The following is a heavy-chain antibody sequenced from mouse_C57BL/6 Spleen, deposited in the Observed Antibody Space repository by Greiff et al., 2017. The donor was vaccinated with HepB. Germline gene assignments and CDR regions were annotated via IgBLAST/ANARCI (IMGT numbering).Heavy chain of an antibody. CDR3: ARTIYDGPYAMDY. Sequence: EVKLMESGGGLVKPGGSLKLSCAASGFTFSDYGMHWVRQAPEKGLEWVAYISSGSSTIYYADTVKGRFTISRDNAKNTLFLQMTSLRSEDTAMYYCARTIYDGPYAMDYWGQGTSVTVSS. D-gene: IGHD2-3*01. J-gene: IGHJ4*01. CDR1: GFTFSDYG. CDR2: ISSGSSTI. V-gene: IGHV5-17*01.